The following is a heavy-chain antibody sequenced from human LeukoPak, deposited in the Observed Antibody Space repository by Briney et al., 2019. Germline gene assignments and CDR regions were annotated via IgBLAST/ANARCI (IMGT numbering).Heavy chain of an antibody. V-gene: IGHV3-48*03. D-gene: IGHD3-16*01. CDR2: ISRGGFEI. CDR3: ARDLVSGAYTFDI. J-gene: IGHJ3*02. Sequence: PGGSLRLSCVGSGFTFSTYEMNWVRQAPGKGLEWLSFISRGGFEIHYAASVEGRFTISRDNAKNTLYLQMTSLRDEDTAVYYCARDLVSGAYTFDIWGQGTMVTVSS. CDR1: GFTFSTYE.